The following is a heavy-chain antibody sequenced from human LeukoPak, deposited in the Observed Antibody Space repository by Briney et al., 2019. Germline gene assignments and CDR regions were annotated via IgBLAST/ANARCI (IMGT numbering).Heavy chain of an antibody. D-gene: IGHD3-22*01. CDR1: GGSISSYY. V-gene: IGHV4-59*12. CDR2: IYHSGST. J-gene: IGHJ2*01. Sequence: SETLSLTCTVSGGSISSYYWSWIRQPPGKGLEWIGYIYHSGSTYYNPSLKSRVTISVDRSKNQFSLRLSSVTAADTAVYYCARGPPTDYYDFPTNWYFDLWGRGTLVTVSS. CDR3: ARGPPTDYYDFPTNWYFDL.